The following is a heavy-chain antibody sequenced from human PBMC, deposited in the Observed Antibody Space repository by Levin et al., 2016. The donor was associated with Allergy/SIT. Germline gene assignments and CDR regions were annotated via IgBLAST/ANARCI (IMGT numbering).Heavy chain of an antibody. CDR2: IYYSGST. CDR3: ARTLVATTYYYFDY. Sequence: WIRQPPGKGLEWIGYIYYSGSTYYNPSLKSRVTISVDTSKNQFSLKLSSVTAADTAVYYCARTLVATTYYYFDYWGQGTLVTVSS. D-gene: IGHD5-12*01. J-gene: IGHJ4*02. V-gene: IGHV4-31*02.